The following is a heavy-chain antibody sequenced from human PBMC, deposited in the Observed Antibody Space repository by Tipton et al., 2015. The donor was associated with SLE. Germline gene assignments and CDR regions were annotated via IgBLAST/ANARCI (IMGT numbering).Heavy chain of an antibody. V-gene: IGHV4-59*13. J-gene: IGHJ3*02. D-gene: IGHD6-13*01. CDR1: GGSISNYY. CDR2: IYYTAGT. Sequence: LRLSCTVSGGSISNYYWSWIRQPPGKGLEWIGYIYYTAGTYYNPSLKSRVTISVDTSKNQFSLKLSSVTAADTAFYYCARGSSTWFLGAFDIWGQGTTVTVSS. CDR3: ARGSSTWFLGAFDI.